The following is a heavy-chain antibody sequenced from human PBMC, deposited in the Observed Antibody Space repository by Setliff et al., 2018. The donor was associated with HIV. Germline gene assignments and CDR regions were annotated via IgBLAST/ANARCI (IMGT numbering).Heavy chain of an antibody. Sequence: SETLSLTCAVYAGSFSGYYWSWIRQPSGKGLEWIGEINHSGSTNYNPSLKSQVTISVDTSKNQFSLKLSSVTAADTAVYYCARGRRNEWELLLLAFDMWGQGTMVTVSS. CDR2: INHSGST. D-gene: IGHD1-26*01. J-gene: IGHJ3*02. CDR1: AGSFSGYY. V-gene: IGHV4-34*01. CDR3: ARGRRNEWELLLLAFDM.